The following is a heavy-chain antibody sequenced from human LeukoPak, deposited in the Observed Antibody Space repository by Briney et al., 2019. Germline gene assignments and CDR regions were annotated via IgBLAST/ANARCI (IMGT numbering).Heavy chain of an antibody. CDR3: ARAPTARYFDSYGFDP. V-gene: IGHV1-69*13. CDR1: GGTFSSYA. D-gene: IGHD3-9*01. CDR2: IIPIFGTA. J-gene: IGHJ5*02. Sequence: SVKVSCKASGGTFSSYAISWVRQAPGQGLEWMGGIIPIFGTANYAQKFQGRVTITADESTSTAYTELSSLRSEDTAVYYCARAPTARYFDSYGFDPWGQGILVTVSS.